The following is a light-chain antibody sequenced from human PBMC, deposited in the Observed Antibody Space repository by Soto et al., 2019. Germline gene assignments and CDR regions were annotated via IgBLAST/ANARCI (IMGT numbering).Light chain of an antibody. CDR2: DVS. J-gene: IGLJ2*01. V-gene: IGLV2-14*03. CDR1: SSDVGGYNY. CDR3: SSYTSSSTLL. Sequence: QSALTQPASVSGSPGRSITISCTGTSSDVGGYNYVSWYQHHPGKAPKLIIYDVSNRPSGVSNRFSGSKSGNTASLTISGLQAEDEADYYCSSYTSSSTLLFGGGTKLTVL.